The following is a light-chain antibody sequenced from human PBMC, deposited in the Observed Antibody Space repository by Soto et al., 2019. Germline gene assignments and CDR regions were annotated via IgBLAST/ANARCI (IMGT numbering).Light chain of an antibody. CDR1: QSVSSY. V-gene: IGKV3-11*01. J-gene: IGKJ4*01. CDR2: VAS. Sequence: EIVLTQSPDTLSLSPGERATLSCRASQSVSSYLAWYQQKPGQAPRLLIYVASNRATGIPARFSGSGSGTDFTLTISSLEPEDFAVYYCQQRSNWPLTFGGGTKVEIK. CDR3: QQRSNWPLT.